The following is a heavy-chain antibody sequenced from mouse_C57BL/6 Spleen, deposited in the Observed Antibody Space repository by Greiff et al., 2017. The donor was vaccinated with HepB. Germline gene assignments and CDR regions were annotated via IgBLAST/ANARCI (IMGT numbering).Heavy chain of an antibody. Sequence: QVQLQQSGAELARPGASVKLSCKASGYTFTSYGISWVKQRTGQGLEWIGEIYPRSGNTYYNEKFKGKATLTADKSSSTAYMELSSLTSEDSAVYFCARDYYGSSDPWDFDVWGTGTTVTVSS. CDR1: GYTFTSYG. J-gene: IGHJ1*03. CDR3: ARDYYGSSDPWDFDV. D-gene: IGHD1-1*01. CDR2: IYPRSGNT. V-gene: IGHV1-81*01.